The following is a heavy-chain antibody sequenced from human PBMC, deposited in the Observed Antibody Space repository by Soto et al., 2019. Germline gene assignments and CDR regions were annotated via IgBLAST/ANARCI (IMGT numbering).Heavy chain of an antibody. CDR3: ARDSSSGSGGLDY. CDR2: INPNSGGT. D-gene: IGHD6-6*01. CDR1: GYAFTGYY. J-gene: IGHJ4*02. Sequence: ASVKVSCKASGYAFTGYYMHWVRQAPGQGLEWMGWINPNSGGTNYAQKFQGWVTMTRDTSISTAYMELSRLRSDDTAVYYCARDSSSGSGGLDYWGQGTLVTVSS. V-gene: IGHV1-2*04.